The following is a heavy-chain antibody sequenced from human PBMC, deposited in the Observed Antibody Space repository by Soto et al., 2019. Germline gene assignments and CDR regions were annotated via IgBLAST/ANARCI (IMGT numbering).Heavy chain of an antibody. D-gene: IGHD6-19*01. V-gene: IGHV4-34*01. CDR1: GGSFSGYY. CDR2: INHSGST. J-gene: IGHJ4*02. Sequence: QVQLQQWGAGLLKPSETLSLTCAVYGGSFSGYYWSWIRQPPGKGLEWIGEINHSGSTNYNPSLKSRVTISVDTSKNPFSLKLSSVTAADTAVYYCARGAGIAVAVDYWGQGTLVTVSS. CDR3: ARGAGIAVAVDY.